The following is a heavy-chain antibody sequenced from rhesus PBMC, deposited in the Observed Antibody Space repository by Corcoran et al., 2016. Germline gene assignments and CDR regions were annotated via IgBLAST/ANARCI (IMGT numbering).Heavy chain of an antibody. D-gene: IGHD2-21*01. CDR2: INGDSGKT. CDR1: GASFTSDW. Sequence: QVQLQESGPGLVKPSETLSLTCTVSGASFTSDWWSWIPPSPGKGLEWLGEINGDSGKTNYHPSFKSRITISKDASKNQFSLNLNSVTAADTAMYYCTRAPSGWGAAYWGQGVLVTVSS. CDR3: TRAPSGWGAAY. V-gene: IGHV4-80*01. J-gene: IGHJ4*01.